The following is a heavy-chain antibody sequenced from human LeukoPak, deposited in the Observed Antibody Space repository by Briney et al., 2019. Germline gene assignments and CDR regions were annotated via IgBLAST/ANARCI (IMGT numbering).Heavy chain of an antibody. CDR2: ISSSSSYI. J-gene: IGHJ4*02. CDR3: ARDSGYSYGKPLDY. CDR1: GFTFSSYS. D-gene: IGHD5-18*01. V-gene: IGHV3-21*01. Sequence: PGGSLRLSCAASGFTFSSYSMNWVRQAPGKGLEWVSSISSSSSYIYYADSVKGRFTISRDNAKNSLYLQMSSLRAEDTAVYYCARDSGYSYGKPLDYWGQGTLVTVSS.